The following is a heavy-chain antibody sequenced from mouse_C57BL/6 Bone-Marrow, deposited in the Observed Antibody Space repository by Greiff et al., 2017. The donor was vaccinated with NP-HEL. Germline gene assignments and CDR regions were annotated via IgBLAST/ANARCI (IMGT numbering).Heavy chain of an antibody. J-gene: IGHJ2*01. CDR3: ARDLAGDYFDY. D-gene: IGHD4-1*01. CDR1: GFTFSSYA. CDR2: IRDGGSYT. V-gene: IGHV5-4*01. Sequence: EVQLVESGGGLVKPGGSLKLSCAASGFTFSSYAMSWVRQTPEQRLEWVATIRDGGSYTYYPDNVKGRFTITRDKAKNNLYLQMSQMKAEDTAMDYGARDLAGDYFDYWGQGTTLTVSS.